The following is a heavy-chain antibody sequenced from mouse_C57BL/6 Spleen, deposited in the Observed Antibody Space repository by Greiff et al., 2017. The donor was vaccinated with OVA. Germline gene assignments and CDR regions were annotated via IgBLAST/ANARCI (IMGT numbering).Heavy chain of an antibody. Sequence: VKLMESGPELVKPGASVKISCKASGYAFSSSWMNWVKQRPGKGLEWIGRIYPGDGDTNYNGKFKGKATLTADKSSSTAYMQLSSLTSEDSAVYFCASREGDFDYWGQGTTLTVSS. CDR2: IYPGDGDT. CDR3: ASREGDFDY. V-gene: IGHV1-82*01. CDR1: GYAFSSSW. J-gene: IGHJ2*01.